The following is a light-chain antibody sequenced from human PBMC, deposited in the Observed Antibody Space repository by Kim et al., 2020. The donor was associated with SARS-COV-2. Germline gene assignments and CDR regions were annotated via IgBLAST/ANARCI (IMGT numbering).Light chain of an antibody. J-gene: IGLJ3*02. V-gene: IGLV1-40*01. Sequence: QSVLTHPPSVSGAPGQRVAISCTGSTSNIGAGYDVHWYQQIPGTAPKLLISANNNRPSGVPDRFSVSKSDTSASLAITGLQAEDEANYYCQSYDSSLIAWVFGGGTQLTVL. CDR2: ANN. CDR3: QSYDSSLIAWV. CDR1: TSNIGAGYD.